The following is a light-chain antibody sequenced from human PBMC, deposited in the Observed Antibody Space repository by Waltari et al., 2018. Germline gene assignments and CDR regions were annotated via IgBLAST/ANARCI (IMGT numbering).Light chain of an antibody. CDR1: SGDIGAFNL. CDR2: DVN. V-gene: IGLV2-8*01. Sequence: QSALTQPPSASGSPGQSVTISCPGTSGDIGAFNLVNWYRQHPGKVPKLMIYDVNRRPSGVPDRFSGSKSGNTASLTVSGLQPEDEAVYYCNSFAGSDTVVFGGGTTLTVL. CDR3: NSFAGSDTVV. J-gene: IGLJ2*01.